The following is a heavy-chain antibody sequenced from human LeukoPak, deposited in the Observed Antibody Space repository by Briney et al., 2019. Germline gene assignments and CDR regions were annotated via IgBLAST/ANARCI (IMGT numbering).Heavy chain of an antibody. J-gene: IGHJ4*02. CDR1: GFTFSSYA. Sequence: PGRSLRLSCAASGFTFSSYAMHWVRQAPGKGLEWVAVISYDGSNKYYADSVKGRFTISRDNSKNTLYLQMNSLRAEDTAVYYCARVSPYSSSFFDYWGQGTLVTVSS. CDR3: ARVSPYSSSFFDY. CDR2: ISYDGSNK. D-gene: IGHD6-6*01. V-gene: IGHV3-30-3*01.